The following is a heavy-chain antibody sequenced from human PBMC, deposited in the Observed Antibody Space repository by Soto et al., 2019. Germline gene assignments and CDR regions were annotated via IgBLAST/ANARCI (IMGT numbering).Heavy chain of an antibody. CDR2: IIPIFGTA. Sequence: QVQLVQSGAEVKKPGSSVKVSCKASGGTFSSYAISWARQAPGQGLEWMGGIIPIFGTANYAQKFQGRVTITADDPTSTGYMELSSLRCEATAVYYCAREHQLLHAFDYWGQGTLVTVSS. CDR1: GGTFSSYA. V-gene: IGHV1-69*01. D-gene: IGHD2-2*01. CDR3: AREHQLLHAFDY. J-gene: IGHJ4*02.